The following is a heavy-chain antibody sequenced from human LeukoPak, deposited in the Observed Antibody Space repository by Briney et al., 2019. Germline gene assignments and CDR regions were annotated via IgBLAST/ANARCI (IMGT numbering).Heavy chain of an antibody. J-gene: IGHJ4*02. Sequence: PGESLRLSCVASGFSFTYAWMSWVRQAPGKGLQWVGHIRSETDGATTDYAAAVQGRFTITRDDSKKMLYLEMNSLKTDDTGIYYCTIDLNQRLKWFGNPLDHWGQGTPVTVSS. V-gene: IGHV3-15*01. CDR1: GFSFTYAW. CDR2: IRSETDGATT. D-gene: IGHD3-10*01. CDR3: TIDLNQRLKWFGNPLDH.